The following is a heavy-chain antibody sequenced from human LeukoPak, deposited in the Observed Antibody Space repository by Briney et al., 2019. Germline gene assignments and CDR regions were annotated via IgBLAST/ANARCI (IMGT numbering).Heavy chain of an antibody. Sequence: SETLSLTCAVYGESFSGYYWSWIRQPPGKGLEWIGEINHSGSTNYNPSLKSRVTISVDTSKDQFSLKLSSVTAADTAVYYCAREAVAGTYYFDYWGQGTLVTVPS. CDR3: AREAVAGTYYFDY. J-gene: IGHJ4*02. CDR2: INHSGST. V-gene: IGHV4-34*01. D-gene: IGHD6-19*01. CDR1: GESFSGYY.